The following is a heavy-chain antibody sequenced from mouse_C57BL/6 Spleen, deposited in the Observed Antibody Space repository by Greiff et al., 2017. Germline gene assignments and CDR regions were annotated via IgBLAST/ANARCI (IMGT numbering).Heavy chain of an antibody. D-gene: IGHD2-1*01. CDR1: GYTFTSYW. V-gene: IGHV1-72*01. CDR3: ARQGDGNYLDY. Sequence: QVQFQQPGAELVKPGASVKLSCTASGYTFTSYWMHWVKQTPGRGLEWLGRIDPTSGGTKYYEKFKSKATLNGDKPSNTTYMQLSSLTSEDSAGKYCARQGDGNYLDYWGQGTTLTVSS. CDR2: IDPTSGGT. J-gene: IGHJ2*01.